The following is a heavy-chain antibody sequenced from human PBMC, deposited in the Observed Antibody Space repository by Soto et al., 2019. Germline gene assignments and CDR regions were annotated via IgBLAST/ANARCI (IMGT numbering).Heavy chain of an antibody. V-gene: IGHV3-33*05. J-gene: IGHJ4*02. CDR3: ARWGTTGGLDV. D-gene: IGHD3-16*01. CDR1: GCTFRSYV. CDR2: TSYDGSNN. Sequence: ESGGGVVQPGTSLRLSCVGSGCTFRSYVIHWVGQAPGKGLEWVALTSYDGSNNFYGDSVKGRFTISRHNSRNTVELQMDSLRFEDTALYYCARWGTTGGLDVWGQGTLVSVSS.